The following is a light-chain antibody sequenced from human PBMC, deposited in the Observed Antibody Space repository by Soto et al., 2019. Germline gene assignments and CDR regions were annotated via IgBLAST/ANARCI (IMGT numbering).Light chain of an antibody. Sequence: EIVLTQSPATLSLSPGERATLSCRASQSVGTYFAWYQQKPGQAPRLLIYDSSNRATGIPARFSGSGSGTDFTLTISSLEPEDFAVYYCQHRSDWPSTFGGGTKVESK. J-gene: IGKJ4*01. V-gene: IGKV3-11*01. CDR2: DSS. CDR1: QSVGTY. CDR3: QHRSDWPST.